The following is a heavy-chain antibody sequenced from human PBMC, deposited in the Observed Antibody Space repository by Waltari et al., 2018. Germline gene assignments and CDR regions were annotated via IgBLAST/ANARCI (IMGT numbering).Heavy chain of an antibody. J-gene: IGHJ4*02. D-gene: IGHD3-16*01. V-gene: IGHV3-21*01. CDR2: ISADSSYR. Sequence: EVQLVESGGGLVKPGGSLRLSCAASGSSFSTYRIDWVRQGPGKGLEWISSISADSSYRHYAESGKGRFTVSRDNAKNSLSLQINSLRAEDTAVYYCASGGWGFYLGYWGQGALVTVSS. CDR1: GSSFSTYR. CDR3: ASGGWGFYLGY.